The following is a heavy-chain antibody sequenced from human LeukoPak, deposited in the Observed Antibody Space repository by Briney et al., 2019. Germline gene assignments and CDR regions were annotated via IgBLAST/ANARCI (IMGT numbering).Heavy chain of an antibody. Sequence: GSLRLSCAASGFTFSNYAMSWIRQPPGKGLEWIGEINHSGSTNYNPSLKSRVTISVDTSKNQFSLKLSSVTAADTAVYYCARRTPVWSGPSLDYWGQGTLVTVSS. CDR1: GFTFSNYA. CDR2: INHSGST. V-gene: IGHV4-34*01. D-gene: IGHD3-3*01. J-gene: IGHJ4*02. CDR3: ARRTPVWSGPSLDY.